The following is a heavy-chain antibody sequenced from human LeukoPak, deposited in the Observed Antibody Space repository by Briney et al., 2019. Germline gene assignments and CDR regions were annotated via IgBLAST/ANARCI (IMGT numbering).Heavy chain of an antibody. J-gene: IGHJ6*03. CDR2: ISAYNGNT. Sequence: GASVKVSCKASGHTFTSYGISWVRQAPGQGLEWMGWISAYNGNTNYAQKLQGRVTMTTDTSTSTAYMELRSLRSDDTAVYYCARKWAHMVSRRHYYYMDVWGKGTTVTVSS. D-gene: IGHD3-10*01. V-gene: IGHV1-18*01. CDR1: GHTFTSYG. CDR3: ARKWAHMVSRRHYYYMDV.